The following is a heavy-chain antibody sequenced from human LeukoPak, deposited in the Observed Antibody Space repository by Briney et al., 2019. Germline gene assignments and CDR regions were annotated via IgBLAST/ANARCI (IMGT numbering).Heavy chain of an antibody. Sequence: GGSLRLSCAASGFTFSDYYMSWIRQAPGKGLEGVSYISSSGSTIYYADSVKGRFTISRDNAKNSLYLQMNSLRAEDTAVYYCARTDYSNFYNWFDPWGQGTLVTVSS. CDR1: GFTFSDYY. J-gene: IGHJ5*02. D-gene: IGHD4-11*01. CDR3: ARTDYSNFYNWFDP. CDR2: ISSSGSTI. V-gene: IGHV3-11*01.